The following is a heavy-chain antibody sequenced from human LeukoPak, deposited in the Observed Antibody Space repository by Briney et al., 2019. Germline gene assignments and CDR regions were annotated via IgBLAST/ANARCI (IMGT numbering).Heavy chain of an antibody. J-gene: IGHJ4*02. CDR3: AKGYY. V-gene: IGHV3-30*02. CDR2: IRHDGSDK. CDR1: AFTFTNYD. Sequence: GRTLSLSRAVSAFTFTNYDFHWVPQPPGKGLEWVAFIRHDGSDKYYADSVKGRFTISRDNSKNSLYLYMNSLRAEDTAVYYCAKGYYWGEGTLVTVSS.